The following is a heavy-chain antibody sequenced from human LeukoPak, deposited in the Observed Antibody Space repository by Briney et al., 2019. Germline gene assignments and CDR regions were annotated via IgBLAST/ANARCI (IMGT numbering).Heavy chain of an antibody. V-gene: IGHV4-59*01. Sequence: PSETLSLTCTVSGGSISSYYWSWIRQPPGKGLEWIGYIYYSGSTNYNPPLKSRVTISVDASKNQFSLKLSSVTAADTAVYYCARGVTAGWFDPWGQGTLVTVSS. CDR2: IYYSGST. CDR3: ARGVTAGWFDP. CDR1: GGSISSYY. D-gene: IGHD3-10*01. J-gene: IGHJ5*02.